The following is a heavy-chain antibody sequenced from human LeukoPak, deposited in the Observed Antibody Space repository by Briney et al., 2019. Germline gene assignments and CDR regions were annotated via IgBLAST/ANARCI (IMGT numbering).Heavy chain of an antibody. V-gene: IGHV1-8*01. J-gene: IGHJ4*02. CDR2: MNPNSGNT. Sequence: ASVKYSCKASGYTFTSYDINWVRQATGQGLEWMGWMNPNSGNTGYAQKFQGRVTMTKNTSISTAYMELSSLRSEDTAVYYCARDGIVGAGRPYWGQGTLVTVSS. CDR1: GYTFTSYD. CDR3: ARDGIVGAGRPY. D-gene: IGHD1-26*01.